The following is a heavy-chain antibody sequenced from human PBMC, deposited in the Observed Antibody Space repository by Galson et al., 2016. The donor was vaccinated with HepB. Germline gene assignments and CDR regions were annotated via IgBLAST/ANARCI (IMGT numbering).Heavy chain of an antibody. D-gene: IGHD2-15*01. CDR2: FIPFLDTA. V-gene: IGHV1-69*08. CDR3: ARDCGGVNCYKPHWFDP. CDR1: GGTFTNYI. Sequence: SVKASCKASGGTFTNYIISWVRQAPGHGLEWMGRFIPFLDTANYAQKFEGRVTITADQSTNTAYMELSSLRSEDTAVYYCARDCGGVNCYKPHWFDPWGQGTLVTVSS. J-gene: IGHJ5*02.